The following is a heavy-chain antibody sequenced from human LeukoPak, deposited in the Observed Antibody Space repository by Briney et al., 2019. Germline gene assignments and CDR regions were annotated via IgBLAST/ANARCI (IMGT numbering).Heavy chain of an antibody. V-gene: IGHV3-23*01. CDR1: GFNFSNYA. D-gene: IGHD4-17*01. CDR2: IGATGNT. J-gene: IGHJ6*03. Sequence: GGSLRLSCATSGFNFSNYAMTWFRQAPGQGLEWVSSIGATGNTYYTDSVKGRFTISRDNAKNTLYLQMNSLTADDTAVYSCAKVTTVTSSSYYMDVWGRGTTVTVSS. CDR3: AKVTTVTSSSYYMDV.